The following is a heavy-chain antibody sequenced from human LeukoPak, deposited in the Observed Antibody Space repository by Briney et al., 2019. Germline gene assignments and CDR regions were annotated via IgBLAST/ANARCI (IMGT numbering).Heavy chain of an antibody. J-gene: IGHJ3*02. V-gene: IGHV4-59*01. CDR1: GGSISSYY. CDR2: IYYSGST. Sequence: SETLSLTCTVSGGSISSYYWSWIRQPPGKGLEWIGYIYYSGSTNYNPSLKSRVTISVDTSKNQFSLKLSSVTAADTAVYYCARVSWIQLWDDAFDIWGQGTMVTVSS. D-gene: IGHD5-18*01. CDR3: ARVSWIQLWDDAFDI.